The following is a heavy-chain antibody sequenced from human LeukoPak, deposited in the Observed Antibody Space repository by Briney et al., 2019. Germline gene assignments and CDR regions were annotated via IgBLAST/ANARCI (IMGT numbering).Heavy chain of an antibody. Sequence: GGSLRLSCAASGFTVSSNYMNWVRQAPGKGLEWVSVITSGGNTYYADSVKGRFTTSRDNSKNTLYVQMNSLRAEDTAIYYCARGRGYRDYDRPLDYWGQGALVTVSS. CDR1: GFTVSSNY. J-gene: IGHJ4*02. V-gene: IGHV3-53*01. CDR2: ITSGGNT. D-gene: IGHD5-12*01. CDR3: ARGRGYRDYDRPLDY.